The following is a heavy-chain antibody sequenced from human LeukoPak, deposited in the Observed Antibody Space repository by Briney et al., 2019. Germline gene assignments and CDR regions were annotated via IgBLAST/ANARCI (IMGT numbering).Heavy chain of an antibody. CDR1: GYTLTGLS. Sequence: ASVKVSCKVSGYTLTGLSMHWVRQAPGKGPEWMGGFDPEDGETIYAQKFQGRVTMTEDTSTDTAYMELSSLRSEDTAVYYCVASLGYSSSTFDYWGQGTLVTVSS. J-gene: IGHJ4*02. CDR3: VASLGYSSSTFDY. CDR2: FDPEDGET. V-gene: IGHV1-24*01. D-gene: IGHD6-13*01.